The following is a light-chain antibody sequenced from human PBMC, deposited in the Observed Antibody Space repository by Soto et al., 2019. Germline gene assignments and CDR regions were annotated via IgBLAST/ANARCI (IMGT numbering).Light chain of an antibody. Sequence: QSALTQPASVSGSPGQSITISCTGTSSDVGGYKFVSWYQHLPGKAPKVVIYDVSKRPSGVSDRFSGSMSGNTASLTISGLQAEDEADYICSSYTSGTTFDVSFGGGTKLTVL. CDR1: SSDVGGYKF. J-gene: IGLJ2*01. CDR2: DVS. CDR3: SSYTSGTTFDVS. V-gene: IGLV2-14*03.